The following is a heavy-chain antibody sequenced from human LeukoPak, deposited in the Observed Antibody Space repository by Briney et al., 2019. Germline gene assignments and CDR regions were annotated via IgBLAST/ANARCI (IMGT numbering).Heavy chain of an antibody. D-gene: IGHD2-15*01. CDR3: ARDRYLGYCSGGSCYRGAFFDY. CDR1: GGSISSSSYY. V-gene: IGHV4-39*07. CDR2: IYYSGNT. Sequence: PSETLSLTCAVSGGSISSSSYYWGWIRQPPGRGLEWIGSIYYSGNTYYNPSLKSRVTISVDTSKNQFSLKLSSVTAEDTAVYYCARDRYLGYCSGGSCYRGAFFDYWGQGTLVTVSS. J-gene: IGHJ4*02.